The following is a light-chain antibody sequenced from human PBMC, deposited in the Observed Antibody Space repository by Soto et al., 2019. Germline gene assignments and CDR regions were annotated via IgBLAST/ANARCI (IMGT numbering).Light chain of an antibody. CDR1: QSVGTF. J-gene: IGKJ1*01. Sequence: EVVLTQSPGALSMSPGERATLSCRASQSVGTFFAWYQQKPGQAPRLLIYDASNRATGIPPRFSGSGSGTDFTLTISSLEPEDFAVYYCQQCNNWPQWTFGQGTKVDI. CDR3: QQCNNWPQWT. CDR2: DAS. V-gene: IGKV3-11*01.